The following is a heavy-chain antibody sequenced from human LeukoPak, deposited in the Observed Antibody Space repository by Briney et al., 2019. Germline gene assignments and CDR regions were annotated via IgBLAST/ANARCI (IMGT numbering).Heavy chain of an antibody. CDR3: TREPADYGDYVSRDY. CDR1: GYTFTNYH. D-gene: IGHD4-17*01. Sequence: ASVKVSCKASGYTFTNYHIAWVRQAPGQGLEWMGWVSTNDGNTVYAQRLQGRVTMTTDTSTSVAYMELRSLTSDDTAVYYCTREPADYGDYVSRDYWGQGTLVTVSS. CDR2: VSTNDGNT. V-gene: IGHV1-18*01. J-gene: IGHJ4*02.